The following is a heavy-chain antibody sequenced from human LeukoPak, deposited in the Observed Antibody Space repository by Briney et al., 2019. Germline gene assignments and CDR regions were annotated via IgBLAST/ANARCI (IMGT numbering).Heavy chain of an antibody. D-gene: IGHD6-6*01. CDR3: AHRPKEGRPFDS. Sequence: ESGPTLVKPTQTLTLTCTLSGFSLKTREMAVSWIRQPPGKALEWLALIFWTDEKHYSPSLESRLTITKDTSKNQVVLTMTNMDPVDTATYYCAHRPKEGRPFDSWGQGTLVTVSS. CDR1: GFSLKTREMA. J-gene: IGHJ5*01. CDR2: IFWTDEK. V-gene: IGHV2-5*01.